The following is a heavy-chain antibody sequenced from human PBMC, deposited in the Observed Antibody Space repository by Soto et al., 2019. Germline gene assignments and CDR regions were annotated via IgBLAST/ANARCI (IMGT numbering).Heavy chain of an antibody. D-gene: IGHD3-9*01. CDR1: GFSFNNYG. V-gene: IGHV3-30*12. J-gene: IGHJ4*02. CDR2: IFFDGSRR. Sequence: VGSLRLSCAASGFSFNNYGMHWVRQAPGKGLEWVAVIFFDGSRRFYADSVKGRFAISRDDSNNTLFLQMNSLRAEDTAVYYCATSFRYFDNWGQGTRVTVSS. CDR3: ATSFRYFDN.